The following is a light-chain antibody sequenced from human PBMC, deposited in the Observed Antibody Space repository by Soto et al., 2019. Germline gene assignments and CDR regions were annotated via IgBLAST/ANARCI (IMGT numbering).Light chain of an antibody. CDR1: QSISSW. Sequence: DIKMTQSPSTLSAAVGARVTIACRASQSISSWLAWYQQKPGKAPKILIYKASSLESGVPSRFSGSGSGTVFTLTVSSLQPDDFATYYCQQYNSFWTFCQGTKVDIK. J-gene: IGKJ1*01. CDR3: QQYNSFWT. CDR2: KAS. V-gene: IGKV1-5*03.